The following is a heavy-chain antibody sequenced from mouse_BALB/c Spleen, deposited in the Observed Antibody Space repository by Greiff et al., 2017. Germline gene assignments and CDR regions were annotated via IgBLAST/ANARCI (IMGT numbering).Heavy chain of an antibody. D-gene: IGHD2-3*01. CDR2: ISYDGSN. CDR3: ARDYDGYYVAWFAY. CDR1: GYSITSGYY. J-gene: IGHJ3*01. V-gene: IGHV3-6*02. Sequence: EVHLVESGPGLVKPSQSLSLTCSVTGYSITSGYYWNWIRQFPGNKLEWMGYISYDGSNNYNPSLKNRISITRDTSKNQFFLKLNSVTTEDTATYYCARDYDGYYVAWFAYWGQGTLVTVSA.